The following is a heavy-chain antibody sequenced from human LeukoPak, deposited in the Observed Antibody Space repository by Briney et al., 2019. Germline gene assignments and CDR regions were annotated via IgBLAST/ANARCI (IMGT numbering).Heavy chain of an antibody. Sequence: ASVKVSCKASGYTFVSYGITWVRQAPGQGLEWMGWISAYDGNTKYARKFQGRVTLTTDTSTSTASMELRSLRSDDTAVYYCAREANWAYYFDYWGQGTLVTVSS. D-gene: IGHD1-1*01. CDR1: GYTFVSYG. J-gene: IGHJ4*02. V-gene: IGHV1-18*01. CDR3: AREANWAYYFDY. CDR2: ISAYDGNT.